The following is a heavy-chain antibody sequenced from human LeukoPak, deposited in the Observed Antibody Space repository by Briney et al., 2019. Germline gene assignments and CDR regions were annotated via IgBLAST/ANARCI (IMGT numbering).Heavy chain of an antibody. V-gene: IGHV1-18*01. CDR3: ARAAGDQGP. D-gene: IGHD7-27*01. CDR2: ISAYNGNT. CDR1: GYTFTSYG. Sequence: ASVKVSCKASGYTFTSYGISWVRQAPGQGLEWMGWISAYNGNTNYAQKLQGRVTITTDESTSTAYMELSSLRSEDTAVYYCARAAGDQGPWGQGTLVTVSS. J-gene: IGHJ5*02.